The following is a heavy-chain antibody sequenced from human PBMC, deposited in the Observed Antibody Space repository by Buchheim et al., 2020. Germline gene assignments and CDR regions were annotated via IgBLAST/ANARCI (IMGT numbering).Heavy chain of an antibody. CDR2: IYYSGST. J-gene: IGHJ6*02. Sequence: QVQLQESGPGLVKPSQTLSLTCTVSGGSISSGDYYWSWIRQPPGKGLEWIGYIYYSGSTYYNPSLKSRVTISVDTSKNQFSLKLSSVTAVDTAVYYCASQTRGFYYDILTGYYLRGYGMDVWGQGTT. CDR1: GGSISSGDYY. CDR3: ASQTRGFYYDILTGYYLRGYGMDV. V-gene: IGHV4-30-4*01. D-gene: IGHD3-9*01.